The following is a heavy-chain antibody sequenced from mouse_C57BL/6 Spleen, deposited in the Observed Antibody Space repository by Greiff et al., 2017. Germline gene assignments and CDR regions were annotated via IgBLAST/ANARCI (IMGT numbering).Heavy chain of an antibody. Sequence: EVQGVESGGGLVKPGGSLKLSCAASGFTFSDYGMHWVRQAPEKGLEWVAYISSGSSTIYYADTVKGRFTISRANAKNTLFLQMTSLRSEDTAMXYCARRGCYAMDYWGQGTSVTVSS. J-gene: IGHJ4*01. CDR2: ISSGSSTI. CDR3: ARRGCYAMDY. CDR1: GFTFSDYG. V-gene: IGHV5-17*01.